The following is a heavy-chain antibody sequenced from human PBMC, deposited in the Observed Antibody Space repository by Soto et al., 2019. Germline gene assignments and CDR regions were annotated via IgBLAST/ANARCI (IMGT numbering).Heavy chain of an antibody. J-gene: IGHJ4*02. CDR3: AKDLVHYGDYLTVMDY. CDR1: GFTFSSYA. Sequence: GGSLRLSCAASGFTFSSYAMSWVRQAPGKGLEWVSAISGSGGSTYYADSVKGRFTISRDNSKNTLYLQMNSLRAEDTAVYYCAKDLVHYGDYLTVMDYWGQGTLVTVSS. V-gene: IGHV3-23*01. D-gene: IGHD4-17*01. CDR2: ISGSGGST.